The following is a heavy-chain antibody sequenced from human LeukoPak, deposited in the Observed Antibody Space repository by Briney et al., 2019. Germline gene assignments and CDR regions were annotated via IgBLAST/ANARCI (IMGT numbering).Heavy chain of an antibody. CDR1: GGSISSYY. Sequence: PSETLSLTCTVSGGSISSYYWSWIRQPPGKGLERIGYIYYSGSTHYNPSLKSRVTISVDTSKNQFSLKLGSVTAADTAVYYCARDRGSSSGWPLSFDYWGQGTVVTVSS. D-gene: IGHD6-19*01. J-gene: IGHJ4*02. CDR2: IYYSGST. CDR3: ARDRGSSSGWPLSFDY. V-gene: IGHV4-59*01.